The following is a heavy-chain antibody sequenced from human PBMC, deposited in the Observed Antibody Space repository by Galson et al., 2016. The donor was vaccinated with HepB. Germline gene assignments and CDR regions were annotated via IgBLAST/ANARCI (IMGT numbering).Heavy chain of an antibody. CDR2: ISCSGSST. D-gene: IGHD6-6*01. CDR3: AKAIAPRLLVPQGVDY. J-gene: IGHJ4*02. CDR1: GFSFRSYG. V-gene: IGHV3-23*01. Sequence: SLRLSCAASGFSFRSYGMSWVRQAPGKGLEWVSAISCSGSSTYYADSVKGRFPVSRDNSKNTLYLHMNNLRGEDTAVYYCAKAIAPRLLVPQGVDYWGQGSLVTVSS.